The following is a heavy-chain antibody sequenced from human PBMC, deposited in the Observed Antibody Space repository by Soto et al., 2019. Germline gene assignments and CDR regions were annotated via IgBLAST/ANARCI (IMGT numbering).Heavy chain of an antibody. Sequence: SVKVSCKASGGTFSSYAISWVRQAPGQGLEWMGGIIPIFGTANYAQKFQGRVTITADESTSTAYMELSSLRSEDTAVYYCANLDMITFGGVIGPNDEFDIWGPGIMVTVSS. V-gene: IGHV1-69*13. CDR3: ANLDMITFGGVIGPNDEFDI. CDR2: IIPIFGTA. D-gene: IGHD3-16*02. J-gene: IGHJ3*02. CDR1: GGTFSSYA.